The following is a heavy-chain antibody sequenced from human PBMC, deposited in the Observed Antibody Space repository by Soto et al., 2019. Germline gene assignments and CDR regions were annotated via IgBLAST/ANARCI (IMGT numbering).Heavy chain of an antibody. V-gene: IGHV3-33*01. CDR1: GFTFSSYG. CDR2: IWYDGSNK. D-gene: IGHD1-26*01. Sequence: GGSLRLSCAASGFTFSSYGMHWVRQAPGKGLEWVAVIWYDGSNKYYADSVKGRFTISRDNSKNTLYLQMNSLRAEDTAVYYCARERVGATPDAFDIWGQGTMVTVSS. CDR3: ARERVGATPDAFDI. J-gene: IGHJ3*02.